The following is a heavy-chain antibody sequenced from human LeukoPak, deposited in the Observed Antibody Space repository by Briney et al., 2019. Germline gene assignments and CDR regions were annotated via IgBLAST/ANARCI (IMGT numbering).Heavy chain of an antibody. CDR1: GFTFDDYA. CDR3: AKDIATGNRLYYFDY. J-gene: IGHJ4*02. Sequence: SLRLSCAASGFTFDDYAMLWVRQAPGKGLEGVSGISWNSGSIGYADSVKGRFTISRDNAKNSLYLQMNSLRAEDTALYYCAKDIATGNRLYYFDYWGQGTLVTVSS. CDR2: ISWNSGSI. D-gene: IGHD1-14*01. V-gene: IGHV3-9*01.